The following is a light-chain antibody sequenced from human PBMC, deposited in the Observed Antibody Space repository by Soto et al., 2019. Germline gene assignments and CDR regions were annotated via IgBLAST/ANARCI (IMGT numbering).Light chain of an antibody. Sequence: QSVPTHPPSGSGSPGQSITISYTLTISDIGGYNFVSWYQQHPGKAPKLMIYEVSKRPSGVPDRFSGSKSGNTASLTVSGLQAEDEADYYCSSYAGSNILFGTGTKVTVL. V-gene: IGLV2-8*01. CDR3: SSYAGSNIL. CDR2: EVS. J-gene: IGLJ1*01. CDR1: ISDIGGYNF.